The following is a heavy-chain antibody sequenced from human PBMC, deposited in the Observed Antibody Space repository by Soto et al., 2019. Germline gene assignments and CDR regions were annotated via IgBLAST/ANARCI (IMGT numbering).Heavy chain of an antibody. V-gene: IGHV4-34*01. J-gene: IGHJ6*02. Sequence: PSETLSLTCAVYGGSFSGYYWSWIRQPPGKGLEWIGEINHSGSTNYNPSLKGRVTISVDTSKNQFSLKLSSVTAADTAVYYCASSSWYVAANYYYYGMDVWGQGTTVTVSS. CDR1: GGSFSGYY. D-gene: IGHD6-13*01. CDR3: ASSSWYVAANYYYYGMDV. CDR2: INHSGST.